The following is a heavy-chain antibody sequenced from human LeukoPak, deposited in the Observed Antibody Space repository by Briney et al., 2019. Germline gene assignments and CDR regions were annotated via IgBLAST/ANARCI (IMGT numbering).Heavy chain of an antibody. CDR3: TTLRPVRFLEWLYAN. CDR1: GFTFSSYG. D-gene: IGHD3-3*01. Sequence: GGSLRLSCAASGFTFSSYGMHWVRQAPGKGLEWVAVIWYDGSNKYYADSVKGRFTISRDNSKNTLYLQMNSLKTEDTAVYYCTTLRPVRFLEWLYANWGQGTLVTVSS. J-gene: IGHJ4*02. CDR2: IWYDGSNK. V-gene: IGHV3-33*01.